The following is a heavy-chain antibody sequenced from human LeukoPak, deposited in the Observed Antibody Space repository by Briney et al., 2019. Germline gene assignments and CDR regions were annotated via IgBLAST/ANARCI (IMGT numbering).Heavy chain of an antibody. J-gene: IGHJ3*02. Sequence: GGSLRLSCAASGFTFSSYWMHWVRQAPGKGLVWVALINSDGSSTIYADSVKGRFTISRDNVKNTLYLQMNSLRAEDTAVYYCARGLTIFGVVNDAFDIWGQGTMVTVSS. D-gene: IGHD3-3*01. CDR3: ARGLTIFGVVNDAFDI. CDR2: INSDGSST. CDR1: GFTFSSYW. V-gene: IGHV3-74*01.